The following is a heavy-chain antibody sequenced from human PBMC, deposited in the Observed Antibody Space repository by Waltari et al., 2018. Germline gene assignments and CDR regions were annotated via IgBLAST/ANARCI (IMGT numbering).Heavy chain of an antibody. Sequence: QVQLVESGGGVVQPGRSLSLSCAASGFTFSRFGMHWVRQAPGKGLEWVAVIWHDGSNEYYVDSVKGRFTISRDNSKNTLYLQINSLRAEDSAVYYCASQSTTLFDYWGQGTLVTVSS. V-gene: IGHV3-33*01. D-gene: IGHD2-15*01. J-gene: IGHJ4*02. CDR3: ASQSTTLFDY. CDR1: GFTFSRFG. CDR2: IWHDGSNE.